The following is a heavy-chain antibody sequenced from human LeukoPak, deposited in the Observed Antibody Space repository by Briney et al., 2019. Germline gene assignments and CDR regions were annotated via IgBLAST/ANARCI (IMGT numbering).Heavy chain of an antibody. CDR3: AWYGVTHGLDV. CDR1: GFSLSNYW. CDR2: INQDGSDK. V-gene: IGHV3-7*01. D-gene: IGHD3-10*01. J-gene: IGHJ6*02. Sequence: PGGSLRLSCAASGFSLSNYWMSWVRQAPGKGLEWVAIINQDGSDKYYVDSVMGRFTISKDNAKNSVYLQMNSLRPEDTAIYYCAWYGVTHGLDVWGQGTTVTVSS.